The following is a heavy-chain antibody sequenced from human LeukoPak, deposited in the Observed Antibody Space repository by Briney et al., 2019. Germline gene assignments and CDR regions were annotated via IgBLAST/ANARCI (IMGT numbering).Heavy chain of an antibody. J-gene: IGHJ3*02. CDR2: IKQDGSEK. D-gene: IGHD3-16*01. V-gene: IGHV3-7*01. CDR1: GFTFSSYW. Sequence: PGGSLRLSCAASGFTFSSYWMSWVRQAPGKGLEWVANIKQDGSEKYYVDSVKGRFTISRDNSKNTLFLQMDSLRVEDTAVYYCVKGKDLYGALDIWGQGTMVTVSS. CDR3: VKGKDLYGALDI.